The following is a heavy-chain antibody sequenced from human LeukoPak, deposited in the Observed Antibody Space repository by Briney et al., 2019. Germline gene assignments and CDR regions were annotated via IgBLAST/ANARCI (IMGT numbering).Heavy chain of an antibody. J-gene: IGHJ6*03. CDR1: GFTFSSHG. D-gene: IGHD6-13*01. CDR2: IKQDGSEN. Sequence: GGSLRLSCAASGFTFSSHGMNWVRQAPGKGLEWVANIKQDGSENYYVDSVKGRFTISRDNAKNSLYLQMNSLRAEDTAVYYCARVAAAGIRYYYYYMDVWGKGTTVTISS. CDR3: ARVAAAGIRYYYYYMDV. V-gene: IGHV3-7*04.